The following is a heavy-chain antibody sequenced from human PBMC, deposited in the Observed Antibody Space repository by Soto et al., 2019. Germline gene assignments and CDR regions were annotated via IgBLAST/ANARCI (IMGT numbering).Heavy chain of an antibody. Sequence: ASVRVSCKASGFTFTSSAVQWVRQARGQRLEWIGWIVVGSGNTNYAQKFQERVTIIRDMSTSTAYMELSSLRSEDTAVYYCAAAIAMVRGVIITVDYWGQGTLVTVSS. D-gene: IGHD3-10*01. CDR1: GFTFTSSA. CDR2: IVVGSGNT. CDR3: AAAIAMVRGVIITVDY. V-gene: IGHV1-58*01. J-gene: IGHJ4*02.